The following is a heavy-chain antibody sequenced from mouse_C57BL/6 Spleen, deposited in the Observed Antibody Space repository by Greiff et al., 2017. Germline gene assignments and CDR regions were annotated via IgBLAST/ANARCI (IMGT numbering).Heavy chain of an antibody. J-gene: IGHJ3*01. V-gene: IGHV14-1*01. CDR2: IDPEDGDT. CDR1: GFNIKDYY. Sequence: VQLQQSGAELARPGASVKLSCTASGFNIKDYYMHWVKQRPEQGLEWIGRIDPEDGDTEYAPKFQGKATMTADTSSNSAYLQLSSLTSEDTAVYYCTKGRGFAYWGQGTLVTVSA. D-gene: IGHD3-3*01. CDR3: TKGRGFAY.